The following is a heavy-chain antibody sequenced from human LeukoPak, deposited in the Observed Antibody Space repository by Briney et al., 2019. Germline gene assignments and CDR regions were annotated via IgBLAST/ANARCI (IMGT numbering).Heavy chain of an antibody. Sequence: SQTLSLTCTVSGGSISSGSYYWSWIRQPAGKGLEWIGRIYTSGSTNYNPSLKSRVTISVDTSKNQFSLKLSSVTAADTAVYYCARDRHGSGTYNYYGMDVWGQGTTVTVSS. D-gene: IGHD3-10*01. CDR3: ARDRHGSGTYNYYGMDV. J-gene: IGHJ6*02. CDR2: IYTSGST. V-gene: IGHV4-61*02. CDR1: GGSISSGSYY.